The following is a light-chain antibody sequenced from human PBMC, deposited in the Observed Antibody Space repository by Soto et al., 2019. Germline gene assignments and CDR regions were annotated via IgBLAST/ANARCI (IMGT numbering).Light chain of an antibody. CDR2: NVS. CDR1: SSDIGAHTY. Sequence: QSVLTQPASVSGSPGQSITISCTGTSSDIGAHTYVSWFQQHPGKVPKVIIYNVSTRPSGISDRFSDSKSGNTASLTISGLQAEDEADYYCSSYAGGFVVFGGGTQLTVL. CDR3: SSYAGGFVV. J-gene: IGLJ2*01. V-gene: IGLV2-14*01.